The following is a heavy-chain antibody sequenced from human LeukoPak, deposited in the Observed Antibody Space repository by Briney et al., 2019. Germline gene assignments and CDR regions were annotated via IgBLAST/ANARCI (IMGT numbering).Heavy chain of an antibody. D-gene: IGHD6-13*01. V-gene: IGHV3-30*18. CDR2: ISYDGSNK. J-gene: IGHJ5*02. CDR3: AKDPTPKDTGYSNPFDP. CDR1: GFTISSYG. Sequence: GGPMSFSCAASGFTISSYGRHWVRQARGKGLERVAVISYDGSNKYYADSEKGRITISRNNSKTTLYLQMNSLRAEDTAVYYCAKDPTPKDTGYSNPFDPWGQGTLVTVSS.